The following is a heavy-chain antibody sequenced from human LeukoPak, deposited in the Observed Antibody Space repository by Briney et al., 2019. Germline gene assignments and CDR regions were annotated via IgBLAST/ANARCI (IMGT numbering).Heavy chain of an antibody. J-gene: IGHJ4*02. CDR3: ARIRRDGYNLGYFDF. CDR1: GGSISSGDYY. D-gene: IGHD5-24*01. Sequence: SQTLSLTCTVSGGSISSGDYYWSWIRQPPWKGLEWIGYIYYSGSTYYNPSLKSRLTISVDTSKNQFSLKLSSVTAADTAVYYCARIRRDGYNLGYFDFWGQGTLVTVSS. V-gene: IGHV4-30-4*08. CDR2: IYYSGST.